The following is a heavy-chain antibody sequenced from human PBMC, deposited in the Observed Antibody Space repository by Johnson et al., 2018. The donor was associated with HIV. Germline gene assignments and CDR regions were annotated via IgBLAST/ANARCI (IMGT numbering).Heavy chain of an antibody. D-gene: IGHD3-10*01. CDR2: VKSKTDGGTI. CDR1: GFTFTNAW. Sequence: VQLVESGGGLLKPGGSLRLSCAASGFTFTNAWMTWIRQAPGKGLEWVGRVKSKTDGGTIDYAAPVKGRFTISRDDSKNTLYLQMNSLKAEDTAMYYCTTDYFVVGGFDIWGQGTMVTVSS. J-gene: IGHJ3*02. CDR3: TTDYFVVGGFDI. V-gene: IGHV3-15*01.